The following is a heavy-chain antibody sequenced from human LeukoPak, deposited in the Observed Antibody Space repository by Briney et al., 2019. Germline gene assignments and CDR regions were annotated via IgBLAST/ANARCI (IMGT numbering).Heavy chain of an antibody. D-gene: IGHD3-10*01. CDR2: INHSGST. V-gene: IGHV4-34*01. J-gene: IGHJ6*04. CDR1: GGSFSGYY. Sequence: SETLSLTCAVYGGSFSGYYWSWIRQPPGKGLEWIGEINHSGSTNYNPSLKSRVTISVDTSKNQFSLKLSSVTAADTAVYYCARDKDYYGSGSYSDYYYYGMDVWGKGTTVTVSS. CDR3: ARDKDYYGSGSYSDYYYYGMDV.